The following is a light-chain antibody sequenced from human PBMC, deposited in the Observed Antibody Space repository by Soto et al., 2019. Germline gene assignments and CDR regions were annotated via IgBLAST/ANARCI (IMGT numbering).Light chain of an antibody. CDR2: DVS. CDR3: SSYTSTNVV. J-gene: IGLJ2*01. Sequence: QSALTQPASVSGSPGQSIAISCTGTSSDVGGYKYISWYQQHPGKAPKLMIYDVSHRPSGVSDRFSGSKSGNTASLTISGLQAEDEADYYCSSYTSTNVVFGGGTKVTVL. CDR1: SSDVGGYKY. V-gene: IGLV2-14*01.